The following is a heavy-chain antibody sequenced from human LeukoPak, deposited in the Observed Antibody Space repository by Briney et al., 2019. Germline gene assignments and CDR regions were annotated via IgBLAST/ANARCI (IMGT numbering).Heavy chain of an antibody. V-gene: IGHV3-49*04. J-gene: IGHJ4*02. Sequence: PGGSLRLSCTASGFTFGDYAMSWVRQAPGKGLEWVGFIRSKAYGGTTEYAASVKDRFTISRDDSKSIAYLQMNSLKTEDTAVYYCTSTYYDFWSGEHWGQGTLVTVSS. CDR3: TSTYYDFWSGEH. CDR2: IRSKAYGGTT. CDR1: GFTFGDYA. D-gene: IGHD3-3*01.